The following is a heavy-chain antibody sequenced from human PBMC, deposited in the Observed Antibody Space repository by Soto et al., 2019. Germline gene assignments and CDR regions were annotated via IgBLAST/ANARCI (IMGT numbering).Heavy chain of an antibody. CDR3: AKDDAFDI. V-gene: IGHV3-30*18. CDR1: GFTFSSYG. Sequence: QVQLVESGGGVVQPGRSLRLSCAASGFTFSSYGMHWVRQAPGKGLEWVAVISYDGSNKYYADSVKGRFTISRDNSKNTLYLQMNSLRAEDTAVYYCAKDDAFDIWGLGTMVTVSS. J-gene: IGHJ3*02. CDR2: ISYDGSNK.